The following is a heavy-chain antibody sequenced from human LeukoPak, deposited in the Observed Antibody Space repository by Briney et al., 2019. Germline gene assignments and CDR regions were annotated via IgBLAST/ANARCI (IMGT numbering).Heavy chain of an antibody. CDR2: ISAYNGNT. CDR3: ARDSKRYCGSTSCRDFDY. Sequence: ASVKVSCKASGYTFTSYGISWVRQAPGQGLEWMGWISAYNGNTNYAQKLQGRVTMTTDTSTSTAYMELRSLRSDDTAVYYCARDSKRYCGSTSCRDFDYWGQGTLVTVSS. CDR1: GYTFTSYG. V-gene: IGHV1-18*01. J-gene: IGHJ4*02. D-gene: IGHD2-2*01.